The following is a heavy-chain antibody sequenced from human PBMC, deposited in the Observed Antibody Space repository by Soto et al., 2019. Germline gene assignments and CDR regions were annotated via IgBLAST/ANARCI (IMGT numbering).Heavy chain of an antibody. J-gene: IGHJ2*01. Sequence: QVQLVQSGAEVKKPGASVKVSCKASGYTFTGYYMHWVRQAPGQGLEWMGWINPNSGGTNYAQKFQGWVTMTRNTSSSTASMELSRLRSDDTAVYYCARVKATVTKNWYFELWGRGTLVTVSS. CDR1: GYTFTGYY. CDR3: ARVKATVTKNWYFEL. D-gene: IGHD4-4*01. V-gene: IGHV1-2*04. CDR2: INPNSGGT.